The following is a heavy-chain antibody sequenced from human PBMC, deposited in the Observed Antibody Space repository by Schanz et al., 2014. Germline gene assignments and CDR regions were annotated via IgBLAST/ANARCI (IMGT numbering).Heavy chain of an antibody. CDR1: GFTFSSYG. CDR3: AKGMGYCSGGTCYDYYYYGLDV. CDR2: MSYDGSIK. V-gene: IGHV3-33*06. D-gene: IGHD2-15*01. Sequence: QAQLMESGGGVVQPGRSLRLSCAASGFTFSSYGMHWVRQAPGKGLEWVAAMSYDGSIKYYGDSVKGRFTISRDNSKNTLYLHMNSLSADDTAVFYCAKGMGYCSGGTCYDYYYYGLDVWGQGTTVTVSS. J-gene: IGHJ6*02.